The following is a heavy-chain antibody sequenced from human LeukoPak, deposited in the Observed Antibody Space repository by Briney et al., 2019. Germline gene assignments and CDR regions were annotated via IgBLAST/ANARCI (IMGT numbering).Heavy chain of an antibody. CDR1: GGSISSGDYY. D-gene: IGHD3-22*01. Sequence: SETLSLTCTVSGGSISSGDYYWSWIRQPPGKGLEWIGYIYYSGSTYYNPSLKGRVTISVDTSKNQFSLKLSSVTAADTAVYYCARARDSGYYYDSSGYYYFDYWGQGTLVTVSS. CDR2: IYYSGST. CDR3: ARARDSGYYYDSSGYYYFDY. V-gene: IGHV4-30-4*08. J-gene: IGHJ4*02.